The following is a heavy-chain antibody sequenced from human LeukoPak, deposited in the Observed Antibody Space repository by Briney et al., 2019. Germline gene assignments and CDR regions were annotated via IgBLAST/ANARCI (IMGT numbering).Heavy chain of an antibody. CDR2: IKQDGSEK. V-gene: IGHV3-7*01. Sequence: GGSLRLSCAASGFTFSSYWMNWVRQAPGKGLEWVANIKQDGSEKYYVDSVKGRFTISRDNAKNSLYLQMNSLRAEDTAVYYCARDRGGSAFDIWGQGTMVTVSS. J-gene: IGHJ3*02. D-gene: IGHD3-16*01. CDR1: GFTFSSYW. CDR3: ARDRGGSAFDI.